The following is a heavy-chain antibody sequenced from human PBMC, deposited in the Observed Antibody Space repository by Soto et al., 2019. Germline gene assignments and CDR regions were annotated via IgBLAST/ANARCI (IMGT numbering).Heavy chain of an antibody. J-gene: IGHJ4*02. CDR3: TRPAIAAAGTDDY. CDR1: GFSFSGPY. D-gene: IGHD6-13*01. Sequence: PGGSLRLSCVASGFSFSGPYMDWVRQAPGKGLEWVGRIRSKANSYATAYAASVRGRFTISRDDSKNTAYLQMNSLKTEDTAVYYCTRPAIAAAGTDDYWGQGTQVTVSS. V-gene: IGHV3-73*01. CDR2: IRSKANSYAT.